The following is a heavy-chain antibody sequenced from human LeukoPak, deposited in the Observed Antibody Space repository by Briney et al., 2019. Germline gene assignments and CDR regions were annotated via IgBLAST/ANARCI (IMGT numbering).Heavy chain of an antibody. V-gene: IGHV3-48*03. Sequence: PGGSLRLSCAASGFTFSSYEMNWVRQAPGKGLQWVSDISSSGTTIYYADSVKGRFTISRDNAKNSLYLQMNSLRAEDTAVYYCARDLYASGSFWAFDIWGQGTMVTVSS. CDR2: ISSSGTTI. D-gene: IGHD3-10*01. CDR1: GFTFSSYE. J-gene: IGHJ3*02. CDR3: ARDLYASGSFWAFDI.